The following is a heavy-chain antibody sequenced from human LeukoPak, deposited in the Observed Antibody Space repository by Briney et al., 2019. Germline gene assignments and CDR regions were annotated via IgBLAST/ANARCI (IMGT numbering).Heavy chain of an antibody. Sequence: PGGSLRLSCAASGFTFSSYWMHWVRHAPGKGLVWVSRISTDGSSTSYADSVKGRFTISRDNAKNTLYLQMNSLRAEDTAVYYCARDYGWYSSSWYENYYYMDVWGKGTTVTVSS. CDR3: ARDYGWYSSSWYENYYYMDV. J-gene: IGHJ6*03. CDR1: GFTFSSYW. CDR2: ISTDGSST. V-gene: IGHV3-74*01. D-gene: IGHD6-13*01.